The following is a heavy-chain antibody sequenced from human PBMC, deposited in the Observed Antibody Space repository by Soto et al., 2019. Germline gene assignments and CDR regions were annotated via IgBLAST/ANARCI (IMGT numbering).Heavy chain of an antibody. CDR3: AKGGIGYTSSSVTFDY. CDR1: GFTFSSYA. J-gene: IGHJ4*02. V-gene: IGHV3-23*01. Sequence: PGGSLRLSCAASGFTFSSYAMSWVRQAPGKGLEWVSGISGSGLSTYYADSVKGRFTISRDKSKNTLYVQMNSLRAEDTAVYYCAKGGIGYTSSSVTFDYWGQGTLVTVSS. D-gene: IGHD6-6*01. CDR2: ISGSGLST.